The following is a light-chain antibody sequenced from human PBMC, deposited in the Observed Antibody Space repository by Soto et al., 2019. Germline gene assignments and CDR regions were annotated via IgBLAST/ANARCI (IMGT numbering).Light chain of an antibody. CDR1: SGSIASNY. V-gene: IGLV6-57*04. CDR3: QSYDSSISYV. CDR2: EDN. J-gene: IGLJ1*01. Sequence: FMLTQPHSVSESPGKTVTISCTRSSGSIASNYVQWYQQRPGSAPTTVISEDNQRPSGVPDRFSGSIDSSSNSASLTISGLKTEDEADYYCQSYDSSISYVFGTGTKLTVL.